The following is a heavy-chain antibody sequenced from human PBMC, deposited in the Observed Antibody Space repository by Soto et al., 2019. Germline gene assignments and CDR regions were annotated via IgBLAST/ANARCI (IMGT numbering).Heavy chain of an antibody. CDR2: VYSSGST. J-gene: IGHJ6*02. Sequence: SETLSITCTVSGGSIRNSNYYWGWIRQPPGKGLEWIGSVYSSGSTYYNPSLKSRATISVDTSKNQFSLKLSSVTAADTAVYYCARYYYDSSGYKYGMDVWGQGTTVTVSS. CDR3: ARYYYDSSGYKYGMDV. CDR1: GGSIRNSNYY. D-gene: IGHD3-22*01. V-gene: IGHV4-39*01.